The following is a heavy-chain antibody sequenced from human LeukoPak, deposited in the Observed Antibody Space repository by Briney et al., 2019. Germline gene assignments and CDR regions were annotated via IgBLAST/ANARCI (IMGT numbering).Heavy chain of an antibody. CDR3: ARVYDSSGPTFDY. CDR1: GGSISSGGYC. D-gene: IGHD3-22*01. V-gene: IGHV4-31*03. J-gene: IGHJ4*02. CDR2: IYYSGST. Sequence: SETLSLTCTVSGGSISSGGYCWSWIRQHPGKGLEWIGYIYYSGSTYYNPSLKSRVTISVDTSKNQFSLKLSSVTAADTAVYYCARVYDSSGPTFDYWGQGTLVTVSS.